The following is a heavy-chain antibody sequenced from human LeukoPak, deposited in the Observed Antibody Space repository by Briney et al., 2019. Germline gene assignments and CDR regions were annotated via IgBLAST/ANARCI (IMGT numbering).Heavy chain of an antibody. V-gene: IGHV1-2*04. J-gene: IGHJ6*02. CDR1: GYTFTGYY. CDR3: ARDGGSSWFHEFYGMDV. CDR2: INPNSGGT. Sequence: ASVKVSCKASGYTFTGYYMHWVRQAPGQGLEWMGWINPNSGGTNYAQKFQGWVTMTRDTSISTAYMELSRLRSDDTAVYYCARDGGSSWFHEFYGMDVWGQGTTVTVS. D-gene: IGHD6-13*01.